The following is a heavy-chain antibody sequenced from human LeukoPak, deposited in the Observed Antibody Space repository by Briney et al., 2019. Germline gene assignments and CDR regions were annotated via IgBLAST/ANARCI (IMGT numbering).Heavy chain of an antibody. Sequence: PSETLSLTCTVSGGSISSGSYYWSWIRQPAGKGLEWIGRIYTSGSTNYNPSLKSRVTISVDTSKNQFSLKLSSVTAADTSVYYCAANTAMVIRAFDIWGQGTMDTVSS. CDR2: IYTSGST. J-gene: IGHJ3*02. D-gene: IGHD5-18*01. CDR1: GGSISSGSYY. CDR3: AANTAMVIRAFDI. V-gene: IGHV4-61*02.